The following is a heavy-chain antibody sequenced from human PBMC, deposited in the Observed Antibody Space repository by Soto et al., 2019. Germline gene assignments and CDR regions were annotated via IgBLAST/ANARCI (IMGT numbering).Heavy chain of an antibody. Sequence: SETLSLTCTVSGGSISSYYWSWNRQPPGKGLEWIGYMYNTGSTVYNPSLKSRVTISVDTSKNQFSLKLNAVTAADTAVYYCARDLWGYCGTDCYPLDVWGQGTTVTVSS. J-gene: IGHJ6*02. CDR3: ARDLWGYCGTDCYPLDV. CDR1: GGSISSYY. D-gene: IGHD2-21*02. CDR2: MYNTGST. V-gene: IGHV4-59*01.